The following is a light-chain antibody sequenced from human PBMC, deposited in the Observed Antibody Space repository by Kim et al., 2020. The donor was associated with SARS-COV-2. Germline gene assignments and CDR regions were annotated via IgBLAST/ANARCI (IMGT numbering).Light chain of an antibody. CDR3: LQHWNYSWT. CDR2: RAS. Sequence: DIQMTQSPSSLSASVGDRVTITCRASQGIGDSLGWYQQKPGKAPKRLIYRASTLESGVPSRFSGSGSGTEFILTIISLQPEDSASYYCLQHWNYSWTFGQGTKVDIK. CDR1: QGIGDS. J-gene: IGKJ1*01. V-gene: IGKV1-17*01.